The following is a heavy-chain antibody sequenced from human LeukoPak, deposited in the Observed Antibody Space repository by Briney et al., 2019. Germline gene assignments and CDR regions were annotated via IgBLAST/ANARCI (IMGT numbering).Heavy chain of an antibody. CDR3: ARARNGTLKY. V-gene: IGHV3-30*16. D-gene: IGHD1-26*01. CDR1: GFKFSHYA. Sequence: GGSRSLSWAPSGFKFSHYAMHGVGQPPAKGQEWVAVISYDGSHQYSADSVKGRLTISRDNSRHTLYLQMNSLRPEDTAVYYCARARNGTLKYWGQGTLVTVSS. CDR2: ISYDGSHQ. J-gene: IGHJ4*02.